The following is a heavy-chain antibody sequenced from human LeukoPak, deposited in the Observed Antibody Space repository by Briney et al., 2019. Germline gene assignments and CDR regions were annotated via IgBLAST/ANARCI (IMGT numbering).Heavy chain of an antibody. J-gene: IGHJ4*02. V-gene: IGHV4-59*01. Sequence: SETLSLTCTVSGGSISSYYGSWIRQPPGKGLEWIGYIYYSGSTNYNPSLKSRVTISVDTSKNQFSLKLSSVTAADTAVYYCARAFHRGVIDYWGQGTLVTVSS. CDR2: IYYSGST. CDR1: GGSISSYY. CDR3: ARAFHRGVIDY. D-gene: IGHD3-10*01.